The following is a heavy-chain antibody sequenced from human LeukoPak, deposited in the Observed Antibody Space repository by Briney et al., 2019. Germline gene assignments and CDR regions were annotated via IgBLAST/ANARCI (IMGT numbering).Heavy chain of an antibody. J-gene: IGHJ6*04. CDR3: ARQGGYSSPFSV. D-gene: IGHD6-6*01. Sequence: SETLSLTCTVSGGSISSYYWSWIRQPPGKGLECIGYIYTSGSTNYNPSLKSRVTMSLDTSKNQFSLQLSSVTAADTAVYYCARQGGYSSPFSVWGKGTTVAVSS. CDR2: IYTSGST. V-gene: IGHV4-4*09. CDR1: GGSISSYY.